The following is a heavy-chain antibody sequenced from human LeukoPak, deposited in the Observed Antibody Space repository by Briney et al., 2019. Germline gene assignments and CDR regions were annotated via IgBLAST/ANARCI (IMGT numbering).Heavy chain of an antibody. V-gene: IGHV1-69*05. J-gene: IGHJ4*02. CDR1: GGTFSSYA. D-gene: IGHD3-3*01. Sequence: SVKVSYKASGGTFSSYAISWVRQAPGQGLEWMGGIIPIFGTANYAQKFQGRVTITTDESTSTAYMELSSLRSEDTAVYYCASKRIAYYDFWSGYYTGLDYWGQGTLVTVSS. CDR3: ASKRIAYYDFWSGYYTGLDY. CDR2: IIPIFGTA.